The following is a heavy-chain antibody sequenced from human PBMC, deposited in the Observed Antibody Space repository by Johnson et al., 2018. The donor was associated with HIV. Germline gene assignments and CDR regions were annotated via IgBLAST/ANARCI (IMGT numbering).Heavy chain of an antibody. CDR2: ISYDGSNK. CDR1: GFTFSSYA. Sequence: QVQLVESGGDVVQPGRSLRLSCTASGFTFSSYALHWVRQTPGKGLEWVAVISYDGSNKYYADSVKGRFTISRDNSKNTLYLQMNSLRAEDTAVYYRARGRAWNYEGAFDIWGQGTMVTVSS. D-gene: IGHD1-7*01. J-gene: IGHJ3*02. V-gene: IGHV3-30-3*01. CDR3: ARGRAWNYEGAFDI.